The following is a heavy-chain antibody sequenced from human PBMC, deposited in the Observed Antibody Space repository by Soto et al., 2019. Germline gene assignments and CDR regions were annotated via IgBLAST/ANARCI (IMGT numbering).Heavy chain of an antibody. D-gene: IGHD2-8*02. CDR2: IWCAGSNK. Sequence: PVGRLRRPGGASGGRFSLYGLRWVREAPGKRLEWVAVIWCAGSNKYYADSVKGRFAISRDNSKNKLYLQMNSMRAEDTALYYCAICPYSTGYHYVIHVRGQGSTV. J-gene: IGHJ6*02. CDR1: GGRFSLYG. V-gene: IGHV3-33*01. CDR3: AICPYSTGYHYVIHV.